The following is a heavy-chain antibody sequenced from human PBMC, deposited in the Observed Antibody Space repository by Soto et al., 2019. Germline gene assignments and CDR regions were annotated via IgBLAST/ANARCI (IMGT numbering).Heavy chain of an antibody. CDR3: ARPYYDYVWGSYRLKGMDV. D-gene: IGHD3-16*02. J-gene: IGHJ6*02. CDR1: GYTFTSYG. Sequence: QVQLVQSGAEVKKPGASVKVSCKASGYTFTSYGISWVRQAPGQGLEWMGWISAYNGNTNYAQKLQGRVTMTTDTSTSTAYMELRSLRSDDTAVYYCARPYYDYVWGSYRLKGMDVWGQGTTVTVSS. CDR2: ISAYNGNT. V-gene: IGHV1-18*04.